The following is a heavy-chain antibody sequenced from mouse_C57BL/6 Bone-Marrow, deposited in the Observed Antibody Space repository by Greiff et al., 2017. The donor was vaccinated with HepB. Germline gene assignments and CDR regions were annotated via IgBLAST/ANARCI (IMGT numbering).Heavy chain of an antibody. V-gene: IGHV10-3*01. Sequence: DVQLVESGGGLVQPKGSLKLSCAASGFTFNTYAMHWVRQAPGKGLEWVARIRSKSSNYATYYADSVKDRFTISRDDSQSMLYLQMNNLKTEDTAMYYCMRDGYYGSSLAWFAYWGQETLVTVSA. J-gene: IGHJ3*01. CDR2: IRSKSSNYAT. CDR3: MRDGYYGSSLAWFAY. CDR1: GFTFNTYA. D-gene: IGHD1-1*01.